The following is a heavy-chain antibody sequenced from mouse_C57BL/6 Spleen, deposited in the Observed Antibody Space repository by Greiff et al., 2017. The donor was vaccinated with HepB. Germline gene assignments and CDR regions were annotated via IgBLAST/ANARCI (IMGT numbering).Heavy chain of an antibody. CDR1: GFTFSDYG. V-gene: IGHV5-17*01. CDR2: ISSGSSTI. CDR3: ARETYYGSSYDWFAY. D-gene: IGHD1-1*01. J-gene: IGHJ3*01. Sequence: EVQVVESGGGLVKPGGSLKLSCAASGFTFSDYGMHWVRQAPEKGLEWVAYISSGSSTIYYADTVKGRFTISRDNAKNTLFLQMTSLRSEDTAMYYCARETYYGSSYDWFAYWGQGTLVTVSA.